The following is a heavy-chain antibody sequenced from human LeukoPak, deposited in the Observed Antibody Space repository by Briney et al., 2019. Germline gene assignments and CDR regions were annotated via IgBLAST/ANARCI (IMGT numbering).Heavy chain of an antibody. Sequence: PSETLSLTCTVSGGSISSSSYYWGWIRQPPGKGLEWIGSIYYSGSTYYNPSLKSRVTISVDTSKNQFSLKLSSVTAADTAVYYCAKHETMIVVVDYWGQGTLVTVSS. CDR3: AKHETMIVVVDY. CDR2: IYYSGST. J-gene: IGHJ4*02. CDR1: GGSISSSSYY. D-gene: IGHD3-22*01. V-gene: IGHV4-39*01.